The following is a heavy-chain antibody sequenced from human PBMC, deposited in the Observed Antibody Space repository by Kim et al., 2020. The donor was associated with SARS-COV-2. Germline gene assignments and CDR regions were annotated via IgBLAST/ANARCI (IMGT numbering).Heavy chain of an antibody. Sequence: GGSLRLSCAASGFTFSDYYMSWIRQAPGKGLEWVSYISSSGSTIYYADSVKGRFTISRDNAKNSLYLQMNSLRAEDTAVYYCARDCFPYEWLRFEYYYYGMDVWGQGTTVTVSS. V-gene: IGHV3-11*01. CDR3: ARDCFPYEWLRFEYYYYGMDV. J-gene: IGHJ6*02. CDR2: ISSSGSTI. D-gene: IGHD5-12*01. CDR1: GFTFSDYY.